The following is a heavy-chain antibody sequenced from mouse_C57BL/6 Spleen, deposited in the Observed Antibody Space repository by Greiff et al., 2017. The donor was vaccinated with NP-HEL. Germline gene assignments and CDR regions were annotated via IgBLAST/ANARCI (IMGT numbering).Heavy chain of an antibody. D-gene: IGHD2-2*01. CDR3: AREGSKVTTDWYFDG. Sequence: QVQLQQPGAELVMPGASVKLSCKASGYTFTSYWMHWVKQRPGQGLEWIGVIDPSDSYTNYNQKFKGKSTLTVDTSSSTAYMQLSSLTSEDSAVYECAREGSKVTTDWYFDGWGTGTTVTVSS. J-gene: IGHJ1*03. V-gene: IGHV1-69*01. CDR2: IDPSDSYT. CDR1: GYTFTSYW.